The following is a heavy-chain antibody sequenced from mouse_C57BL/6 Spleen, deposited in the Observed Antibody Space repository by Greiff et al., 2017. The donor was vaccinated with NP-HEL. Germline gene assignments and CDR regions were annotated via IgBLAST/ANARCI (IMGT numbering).Heavy chain of an antibody. CDR1: GYAFSSSW. Sequence: QVQLQQSGPELVKPGASVKISCKASGYAFSSSWMNWVKQRPGKGLEWIGRIYPGDGDTNYNGKFKGTATLTADKSSSTAYMQLSSLTSEDSAVYFCASLLRFYFDYWGQGTTLTVSS. V-gene: IGHV1-82*01. CDR3: ASLLRFYFDY. CDR2: IYPGDGDT. D-gene: IGHD1-2*01. J-gene: IGHJ2*01.